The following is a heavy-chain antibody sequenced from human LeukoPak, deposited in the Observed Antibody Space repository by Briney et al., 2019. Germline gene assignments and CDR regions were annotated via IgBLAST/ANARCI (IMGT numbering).Heavy chain of an antibody. Sequence: SETLSLTCTVSGGSISSYYWSWIRQPPGKGLEWIGYIYYSGSTNYNPSLKSRVTISVDTSKNQFSLKLSSVTAADTAVYYCARAGPYYDYVWGSYRYDFFDYWGQGTLVTVSS. CDR2: IYYSGST. CDR3: ARAGPYYDYVWGSYRYDFFDY. CDR1: GGSISSYY. V-gene: IGHV4-59*01. J-gene: IGHJ4*02. D-gene: IGHD3-16*02.